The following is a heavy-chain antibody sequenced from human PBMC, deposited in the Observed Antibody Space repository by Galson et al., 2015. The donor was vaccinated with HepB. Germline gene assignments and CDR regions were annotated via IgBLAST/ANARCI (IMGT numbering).Heavy chain of an antibody. CDR1: GFTFSSYS. V-gene: IGHV3-7*04. CDR3: AGGDAFDI. CDR2: IKQDGSEK. Sequence: SLRLSCAASGFTFSSYSMNWVRQAPGKGLEWVANIKQDGSEKYYVDSVKGRSTISRDNAENSLYLQMNSLRAEDTAVYYCAGGDAFDIWGQGTMVTVSS. J-gene: IGHJ3*02.